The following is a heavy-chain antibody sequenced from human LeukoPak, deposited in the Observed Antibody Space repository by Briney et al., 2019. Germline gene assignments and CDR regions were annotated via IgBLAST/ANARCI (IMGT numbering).Heavy chain of an antibody. D-gene: IGHD3-10*01. CDR2: IYYSGST. CDR1: GGSISSYY. Sequence: SETLSLTCTVSGGSISSYYWSWIRQPPGKGLEWIGYIYYSGSTYYNPSLKSRVTISVDTSKNQFSLKLSSVTAADTAVYYCARDRAYYIDYWGQGTLVTVSS. CDR3: ARDRAYYIDY. J-gene: IGHJ4*02. V-gene: IGHV4-59*12.